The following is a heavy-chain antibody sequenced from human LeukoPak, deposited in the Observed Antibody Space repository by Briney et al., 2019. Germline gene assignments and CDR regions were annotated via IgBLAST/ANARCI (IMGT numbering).Heavy chain of an antibody. J-gene: IGHJ4*02. V-gene: IGHV6-1*01. CDR2: TYYMSKCFH. CDR3: ARALERYYFDF. Sequence: SQTLSLTCAISGDTLSGNSGAWIWIRQSPSRGLEWLGRTYYMSKCFHEYAVSVKGRIIISTDTANNQLSLPLSSVTADDTGVYYCARALERYYFDFWGQGTLVTVSS. CDR1: GDTLSGNSGA. D-gene: IGHD1-1*01.